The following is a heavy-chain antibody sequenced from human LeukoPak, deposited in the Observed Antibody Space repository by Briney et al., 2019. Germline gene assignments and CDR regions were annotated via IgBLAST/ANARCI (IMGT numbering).Heavy chain of an antibody. V-gene: IGHV1-69*06. D-gene: IGHD3-22*01. Sequence: GGSLRLSCGASGFIFSKYGMHWVRQAPGKGLEGVGGIIPIFGTANYAQKFQGRVTITADKSTSTAYMELSSLRSEDTAVYYCARAYYYDSSGYYPIDYWGQGTLVTVSS. CDR1: GFIFSKYG. CDR3: ARAYYYDSSGYYPIDY. CDR2: IIPIFGTA. J-gene: IGHJ4*02.